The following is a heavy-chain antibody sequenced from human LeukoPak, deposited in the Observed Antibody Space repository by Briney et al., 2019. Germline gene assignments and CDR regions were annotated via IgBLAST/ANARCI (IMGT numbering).Heavy chain of an antibody. CDR3: ARGTYSNYVDY. V-gene: IGHV4-39*07. D-gene: IGHD4-11*01. J-gene: IGHJ4*02. Sequence: SETLSLTCTVSGGSISSSSYYWGWIRQPPGKGLEWIGSIYYSATTYYNPSLRSRVSISVDTSKNQFSLKLSSVTAADTAVYYCARGTYSNYVDYWGQGTLVTVSS. CDR2: IYYSATT. CDR1: GGSISSSSYY.